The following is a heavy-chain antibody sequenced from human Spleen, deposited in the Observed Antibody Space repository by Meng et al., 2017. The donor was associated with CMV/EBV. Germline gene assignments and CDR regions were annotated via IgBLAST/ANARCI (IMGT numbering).Heavy chain of an antibody. D-gene: IGHD4-23*01. CDR1: GYSFSSYD. V-gene: IGHV1-8*01. CDR2: MNPNSGNA. J-gene: IGHJ4*02. Sequence: VKVSCKASGYSFSSYDINGVRQATGKGPEWMGWMNPNSGNAGYAQQFQGRVTLTSNASISTAYMDLSSLTSDDTAVYYCMRGMVTPYWGQGTLVTVSS. CDR3: MRGMVTPY.